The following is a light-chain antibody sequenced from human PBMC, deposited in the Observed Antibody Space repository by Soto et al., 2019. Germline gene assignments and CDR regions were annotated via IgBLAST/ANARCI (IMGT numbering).Light chain of an antibody. Sequence: EIVMTQSPVTLSVSPGETATLSCRASQRVGINLAWYQQKPGQAPRLLIYSASTRASGIPDRFSGSGSGTEFTLTISSLQSEDFAFFYCQQYDGWPRTFGQGTKVEIK. V-gene: IGKV3-15*01. CDR3: QQYDGWPRT. J-gene: IGKJ1*01. CDR1: QRVGIN. CDR2: SAS.